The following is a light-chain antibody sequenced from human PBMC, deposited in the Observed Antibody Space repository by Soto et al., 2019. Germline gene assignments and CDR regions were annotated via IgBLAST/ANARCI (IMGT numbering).Light chain of an antibody. V-gene: IGKV4-1*01. CDR2: WAS. CDR3: QQYYSDPT. Sequence: DIGVTQSPDSLAVSLGERATMNCKTSQTVLSISNNKNYLAWFQRRPGQPPKMILYWASTRESGVPDRFSGSGSGTDFTLTINRLEAEDVALYYCQQYYSDPTFGQRTKVAI. CDR1: QTVLSISNNKNY. J-gene: IGKJ1*01.